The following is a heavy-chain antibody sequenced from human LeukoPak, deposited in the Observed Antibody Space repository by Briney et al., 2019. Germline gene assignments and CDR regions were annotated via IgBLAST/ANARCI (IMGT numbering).Heavy chain of an antibody. CDR1: GGTFSSYA. CDR3: ARDSSRSWYGWFDP. V-gene: IGHV1-69*05. CDR2: IIPIFGTA. Sequence: EASVKVSCKASGGTFSSYAISWVRQAPGQGLEWTGGIIPIFGTANYAQKFQGRVTITTDESTSTAYMELRSLRSDDTAVYYCARDSSRSWYGWFDPWGQGTLVTVSS. D-gene: IGHD6-13*01. J-gene: IGHJ5*02.